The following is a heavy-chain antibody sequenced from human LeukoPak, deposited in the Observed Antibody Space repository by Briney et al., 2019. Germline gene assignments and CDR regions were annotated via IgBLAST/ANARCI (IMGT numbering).Heavy chain of an antibody. CDR3: AIDAYAGAPSSSGY. CDR2: ISSSSSYI. CDR1: GFTFSSYS. Sequence: PGGSLRLSCAASGFTFSSYSMNWVRQAPGKGLEGVSSISSSSSYIYYADSVKGRFTISRDNAKNSLYLQMNSLRAEDTAVYYCAIDAYAGAPSSSGYWGQGTLVTVSS. D-gene: IGHD2-8*01. J-gene: IGHJ4*02. V-gene: IGHV3-21*01.